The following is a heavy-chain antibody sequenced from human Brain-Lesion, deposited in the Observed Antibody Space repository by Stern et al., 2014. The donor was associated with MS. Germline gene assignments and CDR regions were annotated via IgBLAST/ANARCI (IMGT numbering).Heavy chain of an antibody. Sequence: EMQLVSGGDLVQPGGSLRLSCTASGFTFSTYWMHWVRQAPGKGLVWVSRINGDGSRTSYADSVKGRFTISRDNAKNTLYVQMNSLRVEDTAVYYCARAHVDTWDWFDPWGQGTLVTVSS. CDR3: ARAHVDTWDWFDP. D-gene: IGHD5-18*01. CDR1: GFTFSTYW. J-gene: IGHJ5*02. CDR2: INGDGSRT. V-gene: IGHV3-74*02.